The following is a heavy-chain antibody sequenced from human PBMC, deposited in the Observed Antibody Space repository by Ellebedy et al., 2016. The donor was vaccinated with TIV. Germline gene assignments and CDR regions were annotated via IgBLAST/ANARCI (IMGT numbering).Heavy chain of an antibody. CDR2: INHTGRT. D-gene: IGHD3-22*01. V-gene: IGHV4-34*01. J-gene: IGHJ4*02. CDR3: ARGRQYSDSSGSYLDY. CDR1: GGSFSGYY. Sequence: SETLSLXXAVYGGSFSGYYWTWIRQPPGKGLEWIGEINHTGRTNYSPSLKSRVTISVDTSKNQFSLKLSSVTAADTALYYCARGRQYSDSSGSYLDYWGQGTRVTVSS.